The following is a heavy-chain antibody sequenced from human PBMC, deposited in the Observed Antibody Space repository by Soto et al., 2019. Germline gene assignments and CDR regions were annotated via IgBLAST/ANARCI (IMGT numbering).Heavy chain of an antibody. V-gene: IGHV4-59*01. CDR1: GGSISSYY. CDR3: ARAPTWDPNYYFDY. D-gene: IGHD1-26*01. J-gene: IGHJ4*01. Sequence: PSETLSLTCTVSGGSISSYYWSWIRQPPGKGLEWIGYIYYSGSTNYNPSLKSRVTISVDTSKNQFSLKLSSVTAADTAVYYCARAPTWDPNYYFDYWGHGTLVTVSS. CDR2: IYYSGST.